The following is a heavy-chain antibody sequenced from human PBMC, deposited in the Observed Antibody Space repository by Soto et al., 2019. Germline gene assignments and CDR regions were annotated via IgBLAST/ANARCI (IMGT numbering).Heavy chain of an antibody. D-gene: IGHD2-2*01. CDR2: IYYSGST. CDR1: SAPVSSSTYT. CDR3: ARLHGYCISSSCHGHYAMDV. Sequence: SETLSLTCTVSSAPVSSSTYTWGWIRQPPGKGLEWIGSIYYSGSTYYNPSLNSRVTVSVDTSKNQFSLKVTSVTAADTAVYYCARLHGYCISSSCHGHYAMDVWGQGTTVTVS. J-gene: IGHJ6*02. V-gene: IGHV4-39*01.